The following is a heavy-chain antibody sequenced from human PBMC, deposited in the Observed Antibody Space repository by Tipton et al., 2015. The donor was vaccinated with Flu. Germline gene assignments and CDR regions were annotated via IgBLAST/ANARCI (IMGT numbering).Heavy chain of an antibody. CDR1: GYSISSGDY. V-gene: IGHV4-38-2*01. CDR3: ARQLSVGATSGFDY. J-gene: IGHJ4*02. Sequence: TLSLTCAVSGYSISSGDYWGWIRQSPGKGLEWIGSIYHSGSTYYNPSLKSRVTISEDTSKNQFSLKLSSVTAADTAVYYCARQLSVGATSGFDYWGQGTLVTVSS. CDR2: IYHSGST. D-gene: IGHD1-26*01.